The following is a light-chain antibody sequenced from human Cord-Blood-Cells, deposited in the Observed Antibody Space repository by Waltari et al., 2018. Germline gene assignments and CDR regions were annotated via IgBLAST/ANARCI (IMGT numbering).Light chain of an antibody. CDR2: EGS. J-gene: IGLJ2*01. V-gene: IGLV2-23*01. Sequence: QSALPQPASVSGSPGQSLTISCTGTSSDVGSYNLVSWYQQHPGKAPKLMIYEGSKRPSGVSNRFSGSKSGNTASLTISGLQAEDEADYYCCSYAGSSTLVLGGGTKLTVL. CDR1: SSDVGSYNL. CDR3: CSYAGSSTLV.